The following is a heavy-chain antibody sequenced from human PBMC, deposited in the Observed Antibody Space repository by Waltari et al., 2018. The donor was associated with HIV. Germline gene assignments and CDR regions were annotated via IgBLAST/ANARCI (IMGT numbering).Heavy chain of an antibody. J-gene: IGHJ5*02. CDR3: VRDIHDCSTKTCYYWCDP. CDR1: GFTFDDHW. V-gene: IGHV3-7*01. CDR2: INQDVRLR. D-gene: IGHD2-2*01. Sequence: EVQLVESGGGLVQPGGSLTLSCAASGFTFDDHWMSWFRQAPGMGLRWRDMINQDVRLRYHGASVEARSTISRNNAKNSLFLQMSSLRVEDTAVYFCVRDIHDCSTKTCYYWCDPRGQGTLVTVSS.